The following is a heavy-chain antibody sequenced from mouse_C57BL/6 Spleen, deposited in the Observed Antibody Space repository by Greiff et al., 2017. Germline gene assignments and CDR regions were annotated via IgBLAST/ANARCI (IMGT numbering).Heavy chain of an antibody. CDR2: IDPGDGDT. V-gene: IGHV1-82*01. J-gene: IGHJ2*01. CDR3: ARGKYYGSSYYFGY. D-gene: IGHD1-1*01. CDR1: GYAFSSSW. Sequence: VQLQQSGPELVKPGASVKISCKASGYAFSSSWMNWVKQRPGKGLEWIGGIDPGDGDTNHNGKFKGKATLTANKSSSTAYMQLSRLTSEDSAVYFCARGKYYGSSYYFGYWGQGTTLTVSS.